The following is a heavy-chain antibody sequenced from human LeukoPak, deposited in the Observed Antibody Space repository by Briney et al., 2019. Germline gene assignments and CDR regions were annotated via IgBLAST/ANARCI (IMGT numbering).Heavy chain of an antibody. CDR3: ARDPGYSGIDY. J-gene: IGHJ4*02. Sequence: PSETLSLTCTVSGGSISSSSYYWGWIRQPPGKGLEWIGSIYYSGSTNYNPSLKSRVTMSLDTSKNQFSLNLNSVTAADTAVYYCARDPGYSGIDYWGQGTLVTVSS. CDR1: GGSISSSSYY. V-gene: IGHV4-39*07. D-gene: IGHD5-12*01. CDR2: IYYSGST.